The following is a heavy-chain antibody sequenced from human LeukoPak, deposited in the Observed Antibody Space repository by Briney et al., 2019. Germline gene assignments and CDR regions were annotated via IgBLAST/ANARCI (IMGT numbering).Heavy chain of an antibody. J-gene: IGHJ5*02. Sequence: ETLSLTCAVSGYSISSGYYWGWIRQPPGKGLEWIGSIYHSGSTYYNPSLKSRVTISVDTSKNQFSLKLSSVTAADTAVYYCARSVQYYYDSSGYPDANNWFDPWGQGTLVTVSS. V-gene: IGHV4-38-2*01. CDR3: ARSVQYYYDSSGYPDANNWFDP. D-gene: IGHD3-22*01. CDR2: IYHSGST. CDR1: GYSISSGYY.